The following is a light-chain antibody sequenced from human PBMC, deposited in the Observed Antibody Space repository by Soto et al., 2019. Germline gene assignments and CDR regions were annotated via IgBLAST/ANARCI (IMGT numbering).Light chain of an antibody. CDR2: DAS. CDR3: QQRSDWPCT. CDR1: QRVSRY. V-gene: IGKV3-11*01. Sequence: EIVLTQSPANLSLSPGERATLSCRASQRVSRYLAWYQQKPGQAPRLLIYDASNRATGIPARFSGSGSGTDFTLTISRLEPEDFAVYYCQQRSDWPCTFGGGNKVQIK. J-gene: IGKJ4*01.